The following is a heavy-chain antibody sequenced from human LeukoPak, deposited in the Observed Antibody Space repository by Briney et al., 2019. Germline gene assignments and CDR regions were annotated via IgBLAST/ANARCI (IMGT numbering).Heavy chain of an antibody. CDR1: GITFSSYA. D-gene: IGHD2-15*01. CDR2: ISDSGGST. Sequence: GGSLRLSCVASGITFSSYAMSWVRQAPGKGLEWVSTISDSGGSTYYADSVKGRFTISRNNSGSTLYLQMNSLRVEDTAVYYCAKRIGGYWGHGTLVTVSS. CDR3: AKRIGGY. V-gene: IGHV3-23*01. J-gene: IGHJ4*01.